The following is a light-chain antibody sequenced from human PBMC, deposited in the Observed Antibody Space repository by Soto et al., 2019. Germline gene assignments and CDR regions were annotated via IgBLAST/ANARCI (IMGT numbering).Light chain of an antibody. CDR1: QSVSTS. Sequence: EVVMTPSPATLSVFPGERVTLSCRASQSVSTSLAWYQQKPGQAPRLLIYSASTRATGIPARFSGSGSGTEFTLTISSLESEDFAVYYCQQYIHGYTFGQGTRLEIK. CDR3: QQYIHGYT. V-gene: IGKV3-15*01. J-gene: IGKJ5*01. CDR2: SAS.